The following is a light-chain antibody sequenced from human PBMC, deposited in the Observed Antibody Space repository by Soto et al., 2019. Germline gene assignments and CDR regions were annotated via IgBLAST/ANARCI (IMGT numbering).Light chain of an antibody. CDR1: LSVSSSY. CDR2: GAS. J-gene: IGKJ4*01. CDR3: QQYGSFALT. V-gene: IGKV3-20*01. Sequence: EIVLTQSPGTLSLSPGERATLSCRASLSVSSSYLAWYQQKPGQAPRLLIYGASSRATGIPDRFSGSGSGTDFTLTISRLEPEDFAVYYCQQYGSFALTFGGGTKVEIK.